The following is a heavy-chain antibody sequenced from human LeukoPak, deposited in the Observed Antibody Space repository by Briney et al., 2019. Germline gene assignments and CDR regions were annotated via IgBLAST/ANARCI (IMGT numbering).Heavy chain of an antibody. CDR3: WGLRLGELSTFDY. V-gene: IGHV3-30*03. CDR2: ISYDGSNK. CDR1: GFTFSSYD. Sequence: GGSLRLSCAASGFTFSSYDMHWVRQAPGKGLEWVAVISYDGSNKYYADSVKGRFTISRDNSKNTLYLQMNSLRAEDTAVYYCWGLRLGELSTFDYWGQGTLVTVSS. J-gene: IGHJ4*02. D-gene: IGHD3-16*02.